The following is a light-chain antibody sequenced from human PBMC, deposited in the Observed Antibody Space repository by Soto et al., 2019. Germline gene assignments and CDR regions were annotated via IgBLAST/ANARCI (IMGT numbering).Light chain of an antibody. Sequence: EILISQSPFTVSVSPGERATLSCRASQSISSSLAWYLQKVGQAPRLLIYGASTRAPGISARFSGSGSGTEFTLTISSLQSEDFAIYYCQQYNNWSWTFGQGTKVDI. J-gene: IGKJ1*01. CDR3: QQYNNWSWT. CDR2: GAS. CDR1: QSISSS. V-gene: IGKV3-15*01.